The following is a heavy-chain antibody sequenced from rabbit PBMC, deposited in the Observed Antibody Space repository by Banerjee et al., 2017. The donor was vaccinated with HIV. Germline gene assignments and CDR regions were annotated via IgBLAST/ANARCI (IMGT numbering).Heavy chain of an antibody. D-gene: IGHD8-1*01. Sequence: QLKESGGGLVQPGGSLKLSCKASGFDFSNYYMSWVRQAPGKGLEWIGYIDPDYGSTDYASWVNGRFTISSHHAQNTLYLQLNSLTAADTATYFCARTYPGSSYFYGMNLWGPGTLVTVS. CDR3: ARTYPGSSYFYGMNL. V-gene: IGHV1S7*01. CDR2: IDPDYGST. J-gene: IGHJ6*01. CDR1: GFDFSNYY.